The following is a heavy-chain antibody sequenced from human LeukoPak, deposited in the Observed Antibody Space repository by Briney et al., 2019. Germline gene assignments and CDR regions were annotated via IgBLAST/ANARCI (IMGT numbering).Heavy chain of an antibody. CDR1: GYTLTELS. J-gene: IGHJ5*02. Sequence: ASVKVSCKVSGYTLTELSMHWVRQAPGKGLEWMGGFDPEDGETIYAQKFQGRVTMTEDTSTDTAYMELSSLRSEDTAVYYCARTSSSSWYFDWFDPWGQGTLVTVSS. V-gene: IGHV1-24*01. CDR2: FDPEDGET. CDR3: ARTSSSSWYFDWFDP. D-gene: IGHD6-13*01.